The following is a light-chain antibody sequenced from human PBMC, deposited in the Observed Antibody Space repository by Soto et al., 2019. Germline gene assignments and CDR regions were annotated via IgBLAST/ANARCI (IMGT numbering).Light chain of an antibody. J-gene: IGKJ3*01. Sequence: EIVLTQSPGTLSLSPGERATLSCRASQSVSSSYLAWYRQKPGQAPRLLIYGASGRATGIPDRFSGCGSGTDFSRTISSLAPEVLAVSYCQQYGSSPIFTFGRVTNVDIK. CDR3: QQYGSSPIFT. CDR2: GAS. CDR1: QSVSSSY. V-gene: IGKV3-20*01.